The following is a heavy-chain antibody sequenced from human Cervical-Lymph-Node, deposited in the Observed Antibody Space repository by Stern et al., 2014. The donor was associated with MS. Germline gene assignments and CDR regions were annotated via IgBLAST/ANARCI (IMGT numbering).Heavy chain of an antibody. V-gene: IGHV2-5*02. CDR1: GFSLRTSGAN. CDR2: IYWDDEK. J-gene: IGHJ4*02. Sequence: ITLKESGPTLVKPTQTLTLTCSFSGFSLRTSGANVGWIRQPPGKALEWLALIYWDDEKPYSPSLRSRHTIPKDTSKNQVVLKMTNMDPVDTATFYCAHRDYGGNSGFDYWGQGTLVIVSS. CDR3: AHRDYGGNSGFDY. D-gene: IGHD4-23*01.